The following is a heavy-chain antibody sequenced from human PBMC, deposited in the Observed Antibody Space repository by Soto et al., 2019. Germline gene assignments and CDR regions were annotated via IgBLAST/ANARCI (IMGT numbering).Heavy chain of an antibody. V-gene: IGHV5-51*01. CDR3: ARWLQCPEKYYFDC. Sequence: PGESLKISCKGSGYSFTSYWISWVRQMPGKGLEWMAIIYPGDSDTRYSPSFQGQVTISADKSISTAYLQWSSLKASDTAMYYCARWLQCPEKYYFDCLGQGTLVTVSS. CDR2: IYPGDSDT. J-gene: IGHJ4*02. D-gene: IGHD5-12*01. CDR1: GYSFTSYW.